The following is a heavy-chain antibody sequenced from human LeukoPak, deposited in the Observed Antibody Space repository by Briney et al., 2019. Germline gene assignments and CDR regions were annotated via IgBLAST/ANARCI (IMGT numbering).Heavy chain of an antibody. J-gene: IGHJ4*02. CDR2: IKQDGSEK. CDR3: AREGYSGYYDSSGYPKYYFDY. D-gene: IGHD3-22*01. V-gene: IGHV3-7*01. Sequence: GGSLRLSCAASGLTFSSYWMSWVRQAPGKGLEWVANIKQDGSEKYYVDSVKGRFTISRDNAKNSLYLQMNSLRAEDTAVYYCAREGYSGYYDSSGYPKYYFDYWGQGTLVTVSS. CDR1: GLTFSSYW.